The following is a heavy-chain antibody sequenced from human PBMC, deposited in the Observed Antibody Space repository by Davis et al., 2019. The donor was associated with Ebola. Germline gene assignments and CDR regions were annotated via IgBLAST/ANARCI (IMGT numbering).Heavy chain of an antibody. CDR2: ISGSGGST. J-gene: IGHJ3*02. Sequence: GESLKISCAASGFIFSSYGMSWVRQAPGKGLEWVSGISGSGGSTNYADFVKGRFTISRDHSKNTLDLQMHSLRGDDTAVYYCAKGKGYCSDISCYSYDAFGSWGQGTMVTVS. D-gene: IGHD2-2*01. CDR3: AKGKGYCSDISCYSYDAFGS. CDR1: GFIFSSYG. V-gene: IGHV3-23*01.